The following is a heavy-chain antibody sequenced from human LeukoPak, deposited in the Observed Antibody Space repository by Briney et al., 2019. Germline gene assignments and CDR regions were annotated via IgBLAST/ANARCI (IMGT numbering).Heavy chain of an antibody. CDR3: ARSDGYGLVGI. CDR1: GVSISSGSNY. J-gene: IGHJ3*02. D-gene: IGHD3-10*01. CDR2: IYSRGNT. V-gene: IGHV4-39*07. Sequence: SETLSLTCSVSGVSISSGSNYWGWIRQPPGKTLEWIGSIYSRGNTYYNPSLKSRVIILIDTAKNHSSLNLSSVTAADTAVYCCARSDGYGLVGIWGQGTMVTVSS.